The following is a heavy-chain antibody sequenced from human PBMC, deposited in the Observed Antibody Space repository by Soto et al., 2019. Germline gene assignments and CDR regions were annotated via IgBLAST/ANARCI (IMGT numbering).Heavy chain of an antibody. J-gene: IGHJ6*02. CDR3: VRDRSLSILRFLAEILDV. Sequence: TGWSLRLSCAASGLSFGDYSMNWVRQAPGKXLEWVSSISSSSIYKHYTDSVKGRFTVSRDNDKNLLYLEMDSLRPEDTAVYYCVRDRSLSILRFLAEILDVWGQGTTVTAP. V-gene: IGHV3-21*06. CDR2: ISSSSIYK. D-gene: IGHD3-3*01. CDR1: GLSFGDYS.